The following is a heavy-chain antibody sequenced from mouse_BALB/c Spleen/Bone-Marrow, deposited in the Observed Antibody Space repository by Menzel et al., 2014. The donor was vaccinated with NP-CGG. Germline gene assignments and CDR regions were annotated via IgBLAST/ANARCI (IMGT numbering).Heavy chain of an antibody. CDR2: INPSTGYA. Sequence: QVQLQQPGPELAKPGASVKMSCKASGYTFTDTWIHWIKQRPGQGLEWIGHINPSTGYAEYNQNFKDKATLTVDKSSSTAYMQLSSLTSEDSAVYYCARDYWGQGTTLTVSS. CDR3: ARDY. J-gene: IGHJ2*01. V-gene: IGHV1-7*01. CDR1: GYTFTDTW.